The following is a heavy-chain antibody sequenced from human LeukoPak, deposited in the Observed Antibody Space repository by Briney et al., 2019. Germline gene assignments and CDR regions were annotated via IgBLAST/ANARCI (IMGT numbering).Heavy chain of an antibody. CDR1: GGSISSGDYH. J-gene: IGHJ4*02. V-gene: IGHV4-30-4*01. Sequence: PSETLSLTCTVSGGSISSGDYHWNWTRQPPGKGLDWIGFIHDSGSTLYNPSLKSRIIISRDVSRNQFSLQLTSVTAADTAVYYCARQEDSGWYGLGGFDYWGQGTLVTVSS. CDR2: IHDSGST. CDR3: ARQEDSGWYGLGGFDY. D-gene: IGHD6-19*01.